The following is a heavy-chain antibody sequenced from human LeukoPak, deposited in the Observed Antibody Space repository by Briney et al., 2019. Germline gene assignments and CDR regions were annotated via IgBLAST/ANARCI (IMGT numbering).Heavy chain of an antibody. CDR1: VGSISSYY. CDR2: IYNSGYT. CDR3: ASTSRID. V-gene: IGHV4-59*08. J-gene: IGHJ4*02. D-gene: IGHD2-15*01. Sequence: PSETLSLTCTVSVGSISSYYWSWIRQPPGKGPEWIGYIYNSGYTDYNPSLKSRVIISVDTSKNQFSMRLSSVTAADTAVYYCASTSRIDWGQGTLVTVSS.